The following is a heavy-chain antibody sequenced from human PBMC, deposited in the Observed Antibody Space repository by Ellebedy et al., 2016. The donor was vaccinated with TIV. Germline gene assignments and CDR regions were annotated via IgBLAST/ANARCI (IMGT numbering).Heavy chain of an antibody. CDR3: ARVVWQLPVSYAFDI. J-gene: IGHJ3*02. Sequence: MPSATLSLTCTVSGGSISSYYWSWIRQPPGKGLEWIGYISYSGTTNYNPSLQSRVTISADTSKNQFSLKLTSVTAADTAVYYCARVVWQLPVSYAFDIWGQGTMVTVSS. CDR2: ISYSGTT. D-gene: IGHD2-15*01. V-gene: IGHV4-59*01. CDR1: GGSISSYY.